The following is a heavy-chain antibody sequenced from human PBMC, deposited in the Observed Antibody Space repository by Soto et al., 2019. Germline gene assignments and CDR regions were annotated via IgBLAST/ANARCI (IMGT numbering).Heavy chain of an antibody. Sequence: EVQLVESGGGLVQPGGSLRLYCAASGFSFSSYSMNWVRQAPGKGLEWVSYINRDSKTVYYAASVKGRLSISRDNAKKSLSLEMNSLRDEDTALYYCESSGDSAGWVIDFVGQVTLVTVSS. V-gene: IGHV3-48*02. CDR2: INRDSKTV. D-gene: IGHD6-19*01. CDR3: ESSGDSAGWVIDF. J-gene: IGHJ4*02. CDR1: GFSFSSYS.